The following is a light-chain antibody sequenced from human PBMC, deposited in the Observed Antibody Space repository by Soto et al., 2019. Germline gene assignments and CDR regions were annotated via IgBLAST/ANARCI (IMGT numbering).Light chain of an antibody. J-gene: IGLJ2*01. Sequence: QSVLTQPASVSGSPGQSITISCTGTSSDVGGYIHVSWYQQHPGKVPRLMIYDVSNRPSGVSNRFSGSKSGNTASLTISGLQAEDEADYYCSSYTSSSLVVFGGGTQLTVL. V-gene: IGLV2-14*03. CDR1: SSDVGGYIH. CDR2: DVS. CDR3: SSYTSSSLVV.